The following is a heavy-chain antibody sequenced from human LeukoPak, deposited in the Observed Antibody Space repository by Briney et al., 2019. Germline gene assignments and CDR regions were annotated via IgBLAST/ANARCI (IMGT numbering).Heavy chain of an antibody. Sequence: PGESLRLSCAASGFTVSSNYMSWVRQAPGKGLEWVSVIYSGGSTYYADSVKGRFTISRDNSKNTVYLQLNNLRDEDTAVYYCAKDSERYGVLEYWGQGTLVSVSA. CDR1: GFTVSSNY. CDR2: IYSGGST. D-gene: IGHD4-17*01. CDR3: AKDSERYGVLEY. J-gene: IGHJ4*02. V-gene: IGHV3-53*01.